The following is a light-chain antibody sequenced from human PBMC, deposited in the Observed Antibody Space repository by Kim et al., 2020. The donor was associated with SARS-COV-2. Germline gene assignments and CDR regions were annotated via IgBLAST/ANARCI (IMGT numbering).Light chain of an antibody. CDR1: QSVSSTY. CDR3: QQYGTSPLT. J-gene: IGKJ4*01. CDR2: GAS. V-gene: IGKV3-20*01. Sequence: EIVLTQSPGTLSLSPGERATLSCRASQSVSSTYLAWHQQKPGQAPRVLVFGASRSATGIPDRFTGSGSGTDFTLTISRLEPEDFAVYYCQQYGTSPLTFGGGTKVDIK.